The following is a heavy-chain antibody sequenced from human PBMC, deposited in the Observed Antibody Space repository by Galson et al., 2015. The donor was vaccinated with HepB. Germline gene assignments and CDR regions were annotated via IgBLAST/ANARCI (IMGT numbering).Heavy chain of an antibody. CDR3: ARGGYFDWLSHFDY. Sequence: SLRLSCAASGFTFSSYGMHWVRQAPGKGLEWVAVIWYDGSNKYYADSVKGRFTISRDNSKNTLYLQMNSLRAEDTAVYYCARGGYFDWLSHFDYWGQGTLVTVSS. J-gene: IGHJ4*02. V-gene: IGHV3-33*08. D-gene: IGHD3-9*01. CDR1: GFTFSSYG. CDR2: IWYDGSNK.